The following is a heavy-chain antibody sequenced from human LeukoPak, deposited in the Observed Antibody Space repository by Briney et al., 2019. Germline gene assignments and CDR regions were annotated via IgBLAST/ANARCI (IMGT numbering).Heavy chain of an antibody. D-gene: IGHD3-22*01. CDR2: IYHSGST. Sequence: SETLSLTCAVSGYSISSGYYWGWIRQPPGKGLEWIGSIYHSGSTYYNPSLKSRVTISVDTSKNQFSLKLSSVTAADTAVYHCARGVDSSGSNWFDPWGQGTLVTVSS. J-gene: IGHJ5*02. CDR3: ARGVDSSGSNWFDP. V-gene: IGHV4-38-2*01. CDR1: GYSISSGYY.